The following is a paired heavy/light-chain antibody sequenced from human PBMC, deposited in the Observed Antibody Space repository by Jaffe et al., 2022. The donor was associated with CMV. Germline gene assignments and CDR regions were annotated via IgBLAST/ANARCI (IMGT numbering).Heavy chain of an antibody. CDR3: AKGGMYYREDSGYLPFDY. D-gene: IGHD3-22*01. Sequence: EVQLVESGGGLVQPGRSLRLSCAASGFIFDDYAMHWVRQAPGKGLEWVSSIPWNSGHMDYADSVKGRFTISRDNAKNSLYLQMNSLRAEDTALYYCAKGGMYYREDSGYLPFDYWGQGTLVTVSS. J-gene: IGHJ4*02. CDR2: IPWNSGHM. V-gene: IGHV3-9*01. CDR1: GFIFDDYA.
Light chain of an antibody. CDR1: QSVLNRYNNKNY. J-gene: IGKJ3*01. CDR3: QQFYSALPT. V-gene: IGKV4-1*01. Sequence: DIVMTQSPDSLAVSLGERATINCKSSQSVLNRYNNKNYLAWYQQKPGQPPKLLISWASTRESGVPDRFSGSGSGTDFTLTISSLQAEDLAVYYCQQFYSALPTFGPGTKVDI. CDR2: WAS.